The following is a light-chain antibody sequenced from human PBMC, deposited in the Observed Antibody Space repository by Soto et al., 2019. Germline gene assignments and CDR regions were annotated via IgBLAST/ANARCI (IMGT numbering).Light chain of an antibody. V-gene: IGLV2-14*01. CDR3: SSYTSSSTLV. CDR2: DVT. J-gene: IGLJ1*01. Sequence: QSALTQPASVSGSPGQSITISCTGTSSDVGGYNFVAWYQQHPGKAPIIMIXDVTNRTSGXXXXXXGSKSGNTASLPLSRXXXXXXXXXXYSSYTSSSTLVFGTGTKLTVL. CDR1: SSDVGGYNF.